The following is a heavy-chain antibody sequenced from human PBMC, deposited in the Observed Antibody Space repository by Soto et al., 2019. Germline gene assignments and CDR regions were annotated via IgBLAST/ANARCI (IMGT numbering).Heavy chain of an antibody. J-gene: IGHJ6*02. CDR2: IIPIFGTA. CDR3: ARMSQTRGGYYYYGMDV. CDR1: GGTFSSYA. D-gene: IGHD3-16*01. Sequence: WASVKVSCKASGGTFSSYAISWVRQAPGQGLEWMGGIIPIFGTANYAQKFQGRVTITADESTSTAYMELSSLRSEDTAVYYCARMSQTRGGYYYYGMDVWGQGTTVTVSS. V-gene: IGHV1-69*13.